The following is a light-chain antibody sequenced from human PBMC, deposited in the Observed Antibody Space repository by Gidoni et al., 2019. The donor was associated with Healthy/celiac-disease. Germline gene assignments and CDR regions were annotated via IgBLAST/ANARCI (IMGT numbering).Light chain of an antibody. CDR2: KAS. CDR3: QQYNSYSKT. J-gene: IGKJ1*01. Sequence: DIQMTQSPSTLAAAVGDRVTITCRARQSISSWLAWYQQKPGKAPKILIYKASSLESGVPSRFSGSGSGTEFTLTISSLQPDDFATYYFQQYNSYSKTFGQGTKVEIK. CDR1: QSISSW. V-gene: IGKV1-5*03.